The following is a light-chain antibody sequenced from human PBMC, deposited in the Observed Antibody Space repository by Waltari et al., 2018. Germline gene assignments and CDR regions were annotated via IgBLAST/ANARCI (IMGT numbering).Light chain of an antibody. V-gene: IGKV4-1*01. CDR2: WAS. Sequence: DIVMTQSPDSLAVSLGERATINCKSSQSLLHSSNNENYLAWYQQKPGQPPKLLIYWASTRESWVPDRFSGSGSGTDFTLTITSLQAEDLAVYYCQQYYSTPTFGPGTKVNIK. CDR1: QSLLHSSNNENY. CDR3: QQYYSTPT. J-gene: IGKJ3*01.